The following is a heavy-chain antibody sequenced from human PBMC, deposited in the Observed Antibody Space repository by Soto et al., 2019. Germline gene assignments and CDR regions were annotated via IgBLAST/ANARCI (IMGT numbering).Heavy chain of an antibody. CDR1: GFSLSTSGVG. CDR2: IYWDDDK. V-gene: IGHV2-5*02. CDR3: AHRPHYYDSSGYYFDY. J-gene: IGHJ4*02. D-gene: IGHD3-22*01. Sequence: SGPTLVNPTQTLTLTCTFSGFSLSTSGVGVGWIRQPPGKALEWLALIYWDDDKRYSPSLKSRLTITKDTSKNQVVLTMTNMDPVDTATYYCAHRPHYYDSSGYYFDYWGQGTLVTVSS.